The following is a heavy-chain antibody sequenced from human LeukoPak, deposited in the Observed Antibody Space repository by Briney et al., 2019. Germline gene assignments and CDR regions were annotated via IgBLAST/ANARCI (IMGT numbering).Heavy chain of an antibody. CDR1: GFMFSRYW. D-gene: IGHD5-18*01. V-gene: IGHV3-7*03. CDR3: AKDTRGYSYGSYFDY. CDR2: IKQDGSEK. Sequence: GGSLRLSCAASGFMFSRYWVTWVRQAPGKGLEWVANIKQDGSEKDYVSSVRGRFTISRDNAKNSLYLQMNSLRADDTALYYCAKDTRGYSYGSYFDYWGQGTLVTVSS. J-gene: IGHJ4*02.